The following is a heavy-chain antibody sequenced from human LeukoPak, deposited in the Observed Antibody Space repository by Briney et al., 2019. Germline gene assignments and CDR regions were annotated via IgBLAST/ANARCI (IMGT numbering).Heavy chain of an antibody. CDR3: AREAAYFDC. Sequence: HPGGSLRLSCAASGFTFSTFAMSWVRQAPGKGLEWVSVIGGSGTSTYYADSVKGRFTISRDNSQNTLCLLMNSLRPEDTAVYYCAREAAYFDCWGQGTLVTVSS. CDR2: IGGSGTST. CDR1: GFTFSTFA. V-gene: IGHV3-23*01. D-gene: IGHD6-13*01. J-gene: IGHJ4*02.